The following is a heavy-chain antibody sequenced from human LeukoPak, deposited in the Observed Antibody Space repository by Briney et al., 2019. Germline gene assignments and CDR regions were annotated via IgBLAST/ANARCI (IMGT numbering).Heavy chain of an antibody. D-gene: IGHD7-27*01. J-gene: IGHJ6*02. CDR1: GFTFSSYA. CDR3: AKALENWGPYYYYGMDV. V-gene: IGHV3-23*01. Sequence: GGSLRLSCAASGFTFSSYAMSWVRQAPGKGLEWVSAISGSGGSTYYADSVKGRFTISRDNSKNTLYLQMISLRAEDTAVYYCAKALENWGPYYYYGMDVWGQGTTVTVSS. CDR2: ISGSGGST.